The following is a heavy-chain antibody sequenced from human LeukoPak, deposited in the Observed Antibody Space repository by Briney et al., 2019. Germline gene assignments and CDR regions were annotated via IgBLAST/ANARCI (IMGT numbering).Heavy chain of an antibody. CDR3: ARDQGATLVRGVTPYLDY. CDR1: GFTFSSYA. J-gene: IGHJ4*02. CDR2: ISYDGSDE. Sequence: GGSLRLSCAASGFTFSSYAMHWVRQAPGKGLDWVSIISYDGSDEKFADSVKGRFTISRDNSKNMVFLQMNSLRAEDTAVYYCARDQGATLVRGVTPYLDYWGQGTLVSVSS. V-gene: IGHV3-30*04. D-gene: IGHD3-10*01.